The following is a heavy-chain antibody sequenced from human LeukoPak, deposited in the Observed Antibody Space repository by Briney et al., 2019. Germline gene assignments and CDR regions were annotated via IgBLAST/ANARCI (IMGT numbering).Heavy chain of an antibody. V-gene: IGHV3-30*14. J-gene: IGHJ6*02. Sequence: GGSLRLSCAASGFTFSSYAMHWVRQAPGKGLEWVAVISYDGSNKYYADSVKDRFTISRDNSKNTLYLQMNSLRAEDTAVYYCARRPGSDYYGMDVWGQGTTVTVSS. CDR3: ARRPGSDYYGMDV. CDR1: GFTFSSYA. CDR2: ISYDGSNK. D-gene: IGHD1-14*01.